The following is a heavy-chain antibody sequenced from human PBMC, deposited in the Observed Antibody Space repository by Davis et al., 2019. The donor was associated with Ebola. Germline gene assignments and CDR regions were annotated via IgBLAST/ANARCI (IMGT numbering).Heavy chain of an antibody. CDR3: NVAVAGSDY. Sequence: GGSLRLSCAASGFTFSGSAMHWVRQAPWKGLAWVGRFRSKANSYATAYAASVEGRFTISRDDTKNTAYLQMNSLKTEDTAVYYCNVAVAGSDYWGQGTLVTVSS. D-gene: IGHD6-19*01. CDR2: FRSKANSYAT. V-gene: IGHV3-73*01. J-gene: IGHJ4*02. CDR1: GFTFSGSA.